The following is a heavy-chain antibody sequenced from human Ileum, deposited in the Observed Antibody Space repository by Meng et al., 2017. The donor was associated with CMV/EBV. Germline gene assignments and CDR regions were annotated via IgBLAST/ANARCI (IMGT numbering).Heavy chain of an antibody. J-gene: IGHJ4*02. CDR1: GGSISSSNW. D-gene: IGHD3-10*01. CDR2: IYHSGST. V-gene: IGHV4-4*02. Sequence: VSGGSISSSNWWSWVRQPPGKGLEWMGEIYHSGSTNYNPSLKSRVTISVDKSKNQFSLKLSSVTAADTAVYYCARIEDLSGRGSHDYWGQGTLVTVSS. CDR3: ARIEDLSGRGSHDY.